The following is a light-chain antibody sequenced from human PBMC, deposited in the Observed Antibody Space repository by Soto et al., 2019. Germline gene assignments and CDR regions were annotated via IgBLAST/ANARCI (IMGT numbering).Light chain of an antibody. V-gene: IGLV1-47*01. CDR3: AAWDDSLSGRV. CDR2: RNN. J-gene: IGLJ3*02. Sequence: QSELTQPPSASGTPGQRVTISCSGSSSNIGSNYVYWYQQLPGTAPKLLIYRNNQRPSGVPDRFSGSKSGTSASLAISGLRSEDEADYHCAAWDDSLSGRVFGGGTKLTVL. CDR1: SSNIGSNY.